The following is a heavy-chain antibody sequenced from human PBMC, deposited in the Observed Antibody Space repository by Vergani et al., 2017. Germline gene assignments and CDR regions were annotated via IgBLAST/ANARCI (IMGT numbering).Heavy chain of an antibody. V-gene: IGHV3-33*01. J-gene: IGHJ5*02. D-gene: IGHD1-14*01. CDR1: GFTFNQYG. CDR2: TWYDGNNK. CDR3: ERDLRLLYNRVDP. Sequence: QVQLVESGGGVVQPGRSLRLSCAASGFTFNQYGMHWVRQAPGKGLEWVAVTWYDGNNKQYADSVKGRFTISRDNSKSTMYLQMNSLRDEDTGVYYCERDLRLLYNRVDPWGQGTRVTVSS.